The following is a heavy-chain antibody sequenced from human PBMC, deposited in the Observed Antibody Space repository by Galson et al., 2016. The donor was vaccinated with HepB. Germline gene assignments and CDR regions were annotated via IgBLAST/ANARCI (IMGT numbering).Heavy chain of an antibody. V-gene: IGHV4-34*01. D-gene: IGHD3-3*01. Sequence: SETLSLTCAVFGGTFNGYYWTWIRQPPEKGLEWIGEINHSGNTNYNPSLKSRVNLSVDMSRKQFTLELTSVTVADTAIYYCARGTYYDSATRFDPWGQGTPVTVAS. J-gene: IGHJ5*02. CDR2: INHSGNT. CDR1: GGTFNGYY. CDR3: ARGTYYDSATRFDP.